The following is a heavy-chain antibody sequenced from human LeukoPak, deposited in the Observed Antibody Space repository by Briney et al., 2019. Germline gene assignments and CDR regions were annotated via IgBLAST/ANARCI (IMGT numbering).Heavy chain of an antibody. CDR3: AKEAGERRQQQAADY. CDR2: ISGSGGYT. Sequence: GGYLRLSCAASGFSFSTYAMSWARQAPGKGLEWVSSISGSGGYTFYADSVKGRFTISRDNSKNTLYLQMNSLRAEDTAVYYCAKEAGERRQQQAADYWGEGSLVTVSS. CDR1: GFSFSTYA. V-gene: IGHV3-23*01. D-gene: IGHD6-13*01. J-gene: IGHJ4*02.